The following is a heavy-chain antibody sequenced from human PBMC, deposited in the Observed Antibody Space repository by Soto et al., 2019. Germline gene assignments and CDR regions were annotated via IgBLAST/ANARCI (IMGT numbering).Heavy chain of an antibody. V-gene: IGHV4-34*01. CDR3: ARGLYYYGMDV. Sequence: ETLSLTCAVYGGSFSGYYWSWIRQPPGKGLEWIGEINHSGSTNYNPSLKSRVTISVDTSKNQFSLKLSSVTAADTAVYYCARGLYYYGMDVWGQGTTVTVSS. CDR1: GGSFSGYY. J-gene: IGHJ6*02. CDR2: INHSGST.